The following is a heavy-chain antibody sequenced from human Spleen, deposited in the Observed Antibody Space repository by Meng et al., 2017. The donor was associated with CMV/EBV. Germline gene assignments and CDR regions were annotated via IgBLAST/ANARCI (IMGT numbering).Heavy chain of an antibody. CDR1: GYSFITYY. CDR2: INPDGGTT. D-gene: IGHD3-22*01. CDR3: TRDLVGYDAFDI. J-gene: IGHJ3*02. Sequence: ASVKVSCKASGYSFITYYIHWVRQAPGQGLEWMGRINPDGGTTTYAQKFRGGVTLTSDTSTNTVYMELSRLRSEDTAVYYCTRDLVGYDAFDIWGQGTLVTVSS. V-gene: IGHV1-46*01.